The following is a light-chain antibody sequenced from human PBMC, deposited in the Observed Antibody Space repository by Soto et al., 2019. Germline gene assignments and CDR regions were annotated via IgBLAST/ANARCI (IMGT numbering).Light chain of an antibody. Sequence: DIRMTQSPSSLSASVGDRVTITCRASQDIRNDLGWYQQKPGRAPRRLIYAASNLQSGVPSRFSGSGSGTEFTLTINSLQPEDFATYYCLEHSLYPLLTFXGGTKADIK. CDR3: LEHSLYPLLT. V-gene: IGKV1-17*01. CDR2: AAS. J-gene: IGKJ4*01. CDR1: QDIRND.